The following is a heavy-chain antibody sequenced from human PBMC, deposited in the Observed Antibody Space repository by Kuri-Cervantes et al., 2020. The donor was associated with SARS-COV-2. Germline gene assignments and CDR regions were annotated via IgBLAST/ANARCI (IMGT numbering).Heavy chain of an antibody. V-gene: IGHV6-1*01. J-gene: IGHJ4*02. CDR3: ARDLPAGRRDFDY. Sequence: SQTLSLTCAISGDSVSSNSASWNWIRQSPSKGLEWLGRTLFNSKWSFDYAVAMRSRITISPDTSRNQFSLQLNSVTPDDTAVYYCARDLPAGRRDFDYWGQGNLVTVSS. CDR1: GDSVSSNSAS. CDR2: TLFNSKWSF.